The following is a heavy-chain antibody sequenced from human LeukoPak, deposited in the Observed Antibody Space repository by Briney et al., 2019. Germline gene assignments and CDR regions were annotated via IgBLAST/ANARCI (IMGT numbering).Heavy chain of an antibody. CDR1: GFNFDDYA. V-gene: IGHV3-9*01. CDR3: AKDRGYSGYEFDY. J-gene: IGHJ4*02. D-gene: IGHD5-12*01. Sequence: PGRSLRLSCAASGFNFDDYAMHWVRQAPGKGLEWVSGISWNSGSIGYADSVKGRFTISRDNAKNSLYLQMNSLRAEDTALYYCAKDRGYSGYEFDYWGQGTLVTVSS. CDR2: ISWNSGSI.